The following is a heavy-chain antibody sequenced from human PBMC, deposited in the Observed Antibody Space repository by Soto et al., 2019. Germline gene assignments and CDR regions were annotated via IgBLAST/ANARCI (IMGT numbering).Heavy chain of an antibody. CDR1: GFTFSSYA. Sequence: GGSLRLSCAASGFTFSSYAMHWVRQAPGKGLEWVAVISYDGSNKYSADSVKGRFTISRDNSKNTLYLQMNSLRAEDTAVYYCARDREVWFGELGYYYYGMDVWGQGTTVTVSS. J-gene: IGHJ6*02. V-gene: IGHV3-30-3*01. D-gene: IGHD3-10*01. CDR3: ARDREVWFGELGYYYYGMDV. CDR2: ISYDGSNK.